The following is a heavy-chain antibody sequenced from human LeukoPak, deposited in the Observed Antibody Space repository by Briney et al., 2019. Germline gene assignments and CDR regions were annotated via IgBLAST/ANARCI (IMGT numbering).Heavy chain of an antibody. CDR2: IYSGGST. D-gene: IGHD4-23*01. V-gene: IGHV3-53*01. CDR1: GFTVSSNY. CDR3: ASLDGGNSETAGY. J-gene: IGHJ4*02. Sequence: GGSLRLSCAASGFTVSSNYMSWVRQAPGKGLEWVSVIYSGGSTYYADSVKGRFTISRDNSKNTLYLQMNSLRAEDTAVYYCASLDGGNSETAGYWGQGTLVTVSS.